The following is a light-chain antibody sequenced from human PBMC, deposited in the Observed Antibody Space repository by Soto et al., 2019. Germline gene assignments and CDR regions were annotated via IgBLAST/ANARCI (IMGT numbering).Light chain of an antibody. Sequence: EIVMTQSPATLSVSPGERATLSCRASQSISITLAWYQQKPGQAPRLLIYGASTRATDIPARFSGSGSGTEFTLIISGLQYEDFAVYYCQQYNNWPRTFGGGTKVEI. CDR1: QSISIT. V-gene: IGKV3-15*01. CDR3: QQYNNWPRT. J-gene: IGKJ4*01. CDR2: GAS.